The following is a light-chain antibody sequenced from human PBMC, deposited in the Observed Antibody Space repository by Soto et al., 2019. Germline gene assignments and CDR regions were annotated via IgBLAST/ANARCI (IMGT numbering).Light chain of an antibody. CDR3: SSYTSSSTPPYV. CDR1: SSDVGGYNY. Sequence: QSALTQPASVSGSPGQSITISCTGTSSDVGGYNYASWYQQHPGKAPKLMIYDVSNRPSGVSNRFSGSKSGNTASLTISGLQAEDEADYYCSSYTSSSTPPYVFGTGTKLTVL. CDR2: DVS. V-gene: IGLV2-14*01. J-gene: IGLJ1*01.